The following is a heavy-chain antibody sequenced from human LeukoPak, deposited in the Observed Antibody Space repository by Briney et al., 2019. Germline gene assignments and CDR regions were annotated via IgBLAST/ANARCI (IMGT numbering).Heavy chain of an antibody. CDR3: AKSPAVRGVNFDY. Sequence: GGSLRLSCAASGFTFSSYWMHWVRQAPGKGLVWVSRINSDGSSTSYAHSVKGRFTISRDNAKNTLYLQMNSLRAEDTAVYYCAKSPAVRGVNFDYWGQGTLVTVSS. D-gene: IGHD3-10*01. J-gene: IGHJ4*02. CDR1: GFTFSSYW. CDR2: INSDGSST. V-gene: IGHV3-74*01.